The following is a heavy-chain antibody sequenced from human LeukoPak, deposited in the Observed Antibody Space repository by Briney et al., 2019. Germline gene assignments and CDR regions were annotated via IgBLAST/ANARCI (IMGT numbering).Heavy chain of an antibody. CDR1: GYTIGSFSTHW. CDR3: ARPSSTLERYFDS. CDR2: IYPADSDT. J-gene: IGHJ4*02. V-gene: IGHV5-51*01. D-gene: IGHD2-2*01. Sequence: GESLKISCKGSGYTIGSFSTHWIGWVRQMPGKGLEWMGIIYPADSDTRYSPSFQGQVTISADKSISTAYLQWTSLKASDTAMYYCARPSSTLERYFDSWGQGTLVTVSS.